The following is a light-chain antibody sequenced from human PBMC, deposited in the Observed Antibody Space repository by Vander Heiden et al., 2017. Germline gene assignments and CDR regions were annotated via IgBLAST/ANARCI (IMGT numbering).Light chain of an antibody. V-gene: IGKV1-39*01. Sequence: IQRPKSPSSLFASVGDRVTITCRASHSISSHLDWYQQKPGQAPKLLIYAASSLQSGVPSRFSGSGSGTDFTLTISSLQPEDVATYYCQQSYSTPLTFGGGTKVEIK. CDR2: AAS. CDR3: QQSYSTPLT. J-gene: IGKJ4*01. CDR1: HSISSH.